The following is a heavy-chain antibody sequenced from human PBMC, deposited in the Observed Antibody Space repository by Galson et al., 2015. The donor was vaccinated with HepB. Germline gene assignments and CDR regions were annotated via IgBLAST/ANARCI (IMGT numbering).Heavy chain of an antibody. Sequence: SLRVSCATSGFTFSSYSMSWVRQAPGKGLEWVSYISSSSSTIYYAHSVKGRFTITRDKAKNSPYLQMSSLSDEDTEVYYCARNYDVWSGPSGGFDVWGQGTTVTVSS. CDR3: ARNYDVWSGPSGGFDV. CDR2: ISSSSSTI. J-gene: IGHJ6*02. CDR1: GFTFSSYS. V-gene: IGHV3-48*02. D-gene: IGHD3-3*01.